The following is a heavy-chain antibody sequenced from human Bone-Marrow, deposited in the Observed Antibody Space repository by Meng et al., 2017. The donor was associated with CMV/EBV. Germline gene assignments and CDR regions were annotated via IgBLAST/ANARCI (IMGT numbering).Heavy chain of an antibody. CDR2: IIPIFGTA. J-gene: IGHJ4*02. Sequence: SVTVSRKASGGTFSSYAISWVRQAPGQGLEWMGGIIPIFGTANYAQKFQGRVTITTDESTSTAYMELSRLRSDDTAGYYCARDRPIVVVPAATNGEDYWGQGTLVTVSS. CDR3: ARDRPIVVVPAATNGEDY. D-gene: IGHD2-2*01. CDR1: GGTFSSYA. V-gene: IGHV1-69*05.